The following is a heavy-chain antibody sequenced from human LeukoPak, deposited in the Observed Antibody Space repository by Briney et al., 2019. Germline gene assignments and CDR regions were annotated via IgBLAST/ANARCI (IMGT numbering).Heavy chain of an antibody. J-gene: IGHJ4*02. D-gene: IGHD2-2*01. CDR3: AREKAGFWVDCSSTSCPFDY. V-gene: IGHV4-61*02. CDR2: IYTSGST. Sequence: PSQTLSLTCTVSGGSISSGSYYWSWIRQPAGKGLEWIGRIYTSGSTNYNPSLKSRVTISVDTSKNQFSLKLSSVTAADTAVYYCAREKAGFWVDCSSTSCPFDYWGQGTLVTVSS. CDR1: GGSISSGSYY.